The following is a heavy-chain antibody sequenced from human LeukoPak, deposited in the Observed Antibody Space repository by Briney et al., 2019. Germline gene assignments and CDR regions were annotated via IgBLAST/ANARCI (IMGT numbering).Heavy chain of an antibody. CDR3: ARDPIAVAGTNPNYYYYYMDV. CDR1: GFTFSSYG. CDR2: ISYDGNNK. V-gene: IGHV3-30*03. D-gene: IGHD6-19*01. J-gene: IGHJ6*03. Sequence: GGSLRLSCAASGFTFSSYGMHWVRQAPGKGLEWVAVISYDGNNKYYADSVRGRFTISRDNSKNTLYLQMNSLRAEDTAVYYCARDPIAVAGTNPNYYYYYMDVWGKGTTVTVSS.